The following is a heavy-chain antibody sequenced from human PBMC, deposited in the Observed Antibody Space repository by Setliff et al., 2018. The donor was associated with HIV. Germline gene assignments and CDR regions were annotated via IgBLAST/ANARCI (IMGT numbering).Heavy chain of an antibody. J-gene: IGHJ6*03. Sequence: PSETLSLTCTVSGGSISSHHYWTWIRQPPGKGLEWIGYISNTGNISYNPSLKSRVTISLDTSKKQFSLKLTSLTAADTAVYYCAREVILRVYGDYAQYHYYMDVWGKGTTVTVSS. CDR1: GGSISSHHY. CDR2: ISNTGNI. CDR3: AREVILRVYGDYAQYHYYMDV. V-gene: IGHV4-59*11. D-gene: IGHD4-17*01.